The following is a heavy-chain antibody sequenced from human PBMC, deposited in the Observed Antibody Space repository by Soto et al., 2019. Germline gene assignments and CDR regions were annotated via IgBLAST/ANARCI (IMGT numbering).Heavy chain of an antibody. V-gene: IGHV4-4*07. CDR1: GGSMSKFY. CDR3: VRDGSKTLRDCFDP. CDR2: VYATGTS. J-gene: IGHJ5*02. Sequence: SETLSLTCSVSGGSMSKFYWSWIRKTAGKGLEWMGRVYATGTSDYNPSLRSRIAMSVDISKKTFSLRLRSVTSADTGVYYCVRDGSKTLRDCFDPWGQGILVTVSS. D-gene: IGHD4-17*01.